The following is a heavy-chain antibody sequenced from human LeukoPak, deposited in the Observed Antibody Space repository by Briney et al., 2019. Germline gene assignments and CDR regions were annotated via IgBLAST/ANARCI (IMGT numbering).Heavy chain of an antibody. Sequence: SVTVSCKASGGTFSSYAINWVRQAPGQGLEWMGGIIPIFGTTNFAQKFQGRVTITADKSTSTAYMELSSLRSEDTAVYYCARGPYSSSWYLGYYYMDVWGKGTTVTISS. V-gene: IGHV1-69*06. D-gene: IGHD6-13*01. J-gene: IGHJ6*03. CDR1: GGTFSSYA. CDR3: ARGPYSSSWYLGYYYMDV. CDR2: IIPIFGTT.